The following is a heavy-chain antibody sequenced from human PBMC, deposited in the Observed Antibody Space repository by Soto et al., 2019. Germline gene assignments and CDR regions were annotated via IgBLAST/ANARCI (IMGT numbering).Heavy chain of an antibody. Sequence: QVQLVQSGAEVKKPGSSVKVSCKASGGTFSSYTITWVRQAPGQGLEWLGRIIPIFGVTNYAQKFQDRVTITADRSPTPAYMELSRLRSEETAVYYCVRDWESTTQTWGFGDSWGQGTLVTVSS. CDR2: IIPIFGVT. J-gene: IGHJ4*02. CDR1: GGTFSSYT. CDR3: VRDWESTTQTWGFGDS. V-gene: IGHV1-69*08. D-gene: IGHD1-1*01.